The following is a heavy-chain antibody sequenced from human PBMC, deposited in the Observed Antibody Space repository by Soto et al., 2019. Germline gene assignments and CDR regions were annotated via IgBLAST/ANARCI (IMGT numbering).Heavy chain of an antibody. V-gene: IGHV4-31*03. CDR3: ARDGPDCTNAVCRTDAFDI. Sequence: SETLSLTCTVSGGSISSGGYYWSWIRQHPGKGLEWIGYIYYSGSTYYNPSLKSRVTISVDTSKNQFSLKLSSVTAADTAVYYCARDGPDCTNAVCRTDAFDIWGQGTMVTVSS. D-gene: IGHD2-8*01. CDR2: IYYSGST. J-gene: IGHJ3*02. CDR1: GGSISSGGYY.